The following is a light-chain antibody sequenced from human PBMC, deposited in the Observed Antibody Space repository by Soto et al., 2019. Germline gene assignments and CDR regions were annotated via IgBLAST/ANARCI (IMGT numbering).Light chain of an antibody. CDR1: QTVSSSY. V-gene: IGKV3-11*01. CDR2: DAS. Sequence: EIVLTQSPGTLSLSPGERATLSCRVSQTVSSSYLAWYQQKPGQAPRLLIYDASNRATGIPARFSGSGSGTDFTLTISSLEPEDFAVYYCQQRSNSELTFGVGTKVEIK. J-gene: IGKJ4*01. CDR3: QQRSNSELT.